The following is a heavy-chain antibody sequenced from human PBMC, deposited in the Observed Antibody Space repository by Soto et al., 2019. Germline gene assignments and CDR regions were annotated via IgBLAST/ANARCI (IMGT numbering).Heavy chain of an antibody. CDR2: IYYSGST. CDR1: GGSISSSSYY. V-gene: IGHV4-39*01. D-gene: IGHD3-10*01. Sequence: KPSETLSLTCTVSGGSISSSSYYWGWIRQPPGKGLEWIGSIYYSGSTYYNPSIKSRVTISVDTSKNQFSLKLSSVTAADRAVYYCARLGLLWFGELFFGPNYYYGMDVWGQGTTVTVSS. J-gene: IGHJ6*02. CDR3: ARLGLLWFGELFFGPNYYYGMDV.